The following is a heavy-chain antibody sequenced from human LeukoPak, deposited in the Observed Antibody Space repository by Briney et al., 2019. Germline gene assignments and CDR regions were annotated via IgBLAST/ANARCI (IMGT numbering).Heavy chain of an antibody. CDR3: ARGVYCSGGSRYSGNWFDP. D-gene: IGHD2-15*01. V-gene: IGHV4-4*07. Sequence: SETLSLTCTVSGGSISSYYWSWIRQPAGKGLEWIGRIYTSGSTNYNPSLKSRVTMSVDTSKNQFSLKLSSVTAADTAVYYCARGVYCSGGSRYSGNWFDPWGQGTLVTVSS. J-gene: IGHJ5*02. CDR1: GGSISSYY. CDR2: IYTSGST.